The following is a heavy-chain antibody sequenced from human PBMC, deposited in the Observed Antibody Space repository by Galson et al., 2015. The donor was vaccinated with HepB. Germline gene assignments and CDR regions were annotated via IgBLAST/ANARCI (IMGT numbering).Heavy chain of an antibody. CDR2: IYYTGST. J-gene: IGHJ4*02. V-gene: IGHV4-31*02. D-gene: IGHD2-15*01. Sequence: GYSINSGYYWGWIRQHPGEGLEWIGYIYYTGSTYYNPSLKSRVTISVDTSKDQFSLKLSSVTAADTAMYYCARDRSEYYFDYWGQGTLVTVSS. CDR1: GYSINSGYY. CDR3: ARDRSEYYFDY.